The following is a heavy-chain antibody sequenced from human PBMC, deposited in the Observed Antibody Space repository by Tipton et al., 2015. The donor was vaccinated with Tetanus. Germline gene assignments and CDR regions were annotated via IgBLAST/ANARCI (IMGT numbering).Heavy chain of an antibody. J-gene: IGHJ4*02. V-gene: IGHV3-33*01. CDR1: GFTFSTHG. D-gene: IGHD2-15*01. CDR3: AREADCSGGSCFSGDFDN. CDR2: SWYDGTDT. Sequence: SLRLSCAASGFTFSTHGMHWVRQAPGKGLEWVAVSWYDGTDTYYADAVKGRFTISRDNSKNTLYLQMNSLRAGDTAIYYCAREADCSGGSCFSGDFDNWGQGTQVTVSS.